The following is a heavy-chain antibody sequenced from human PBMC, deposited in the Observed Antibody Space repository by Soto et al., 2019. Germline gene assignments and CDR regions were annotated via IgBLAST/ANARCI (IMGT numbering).Heavy chain of an antibody. Sequence: SGGSLRLSCAASGFTFSSYAMSWVRQAPGKGLEWVSAISGSGGSTYYADSVKGRFTISRDNSKNTLYLQMNSLRAEDTAVYYCANGYCSSTSCCQSREYYFDYWGQGTLVTVSS. CDR2: ISGSGGST. CDR3: ANGYCSSTSCCQSREYYFDY. CDR1: GFTFSSYA. J-gene: IGHJ4*02. V-gene: IGHV3-23*01. D-gene: IGHD2-2*01.